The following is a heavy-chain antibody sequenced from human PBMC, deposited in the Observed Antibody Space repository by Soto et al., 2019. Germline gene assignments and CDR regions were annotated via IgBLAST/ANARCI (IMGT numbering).Heavy chain of an antibody. CDR3: ARIYYFWSSAHFDY. V-gene: IGHV3-11*06. CDR2: ISSSSSYT. D-gene: IGHD3-3*01. CDR1: GFTFSDYY. J-gene: IGHJ4*02. Sequence: QVQLVESGGRLVKPGGSLRLSCAASGFTFSDYYMSWIRQAPGKGLEWVSYISSSSSYTNYADSVKGRFTISRDNAKNSLYLQMNSLRAEDTAVYYCARIYYFWSSAHFDYWGQGTLVTVSS.